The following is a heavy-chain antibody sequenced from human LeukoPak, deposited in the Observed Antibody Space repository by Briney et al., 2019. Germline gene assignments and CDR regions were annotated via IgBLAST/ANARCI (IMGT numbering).Heavy chain of an antibody. Sequence: GGSLRLSCAASGFTFSSYAMSWVRQAPGKGLEWVSSFSESGGSTYYADSVKGRFTISRDNSKNTLYLEMNSLRAEDTAVYYCAKDRGSYYDRSDYYYFGYYFDYWGQGTLVTVSS. CDR1: GFTFSSYA. D-gene: IGHD3-22*01. CDR3: AKDRGSYYDRSDYYYFGYYFDY. CDR2: FSESGGST. V-gene: IGHV3-23*01. J-gene: IGHJ4*02.